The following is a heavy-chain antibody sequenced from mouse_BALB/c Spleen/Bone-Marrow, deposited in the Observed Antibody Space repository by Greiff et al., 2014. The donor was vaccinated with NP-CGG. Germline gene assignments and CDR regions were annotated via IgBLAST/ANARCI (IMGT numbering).Heavy chain of an antibody. CDR2: INPDSSTI. D-gene: IGHD2-2*01. CDR3: ARNGYNSWFAN. CDR1: GFDFRRFW. J-gene: IGHJ3*01. V-gene: IGHV4-1*02. Sequence: EVKLAESGGGLVQPGGSLKLSCAASGFDFRRFWMSWVRQAPGKGLEWIGEINPDSSTINYTPSLKDKFIISKDNPKKTLYLQMSKVGSENTALYYSARNGYNSWFANWGQGTLVPVYA.